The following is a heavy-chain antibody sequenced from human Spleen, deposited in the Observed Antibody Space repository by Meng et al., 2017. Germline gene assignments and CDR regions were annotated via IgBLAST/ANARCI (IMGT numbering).Heavy chain of an antibody. D-gene: IGHD5-18*01. Sequence: GESLKISCAASGFTFGSYGMSWVRQAPGKGLEWVSVIYSGGSTYYADSVKGRFTISRHNSKNTLYLQMNSLRAEDTAVYYCASSWIQLWLPDYYYYGMDVWGQGTTVTVSS. CDR3: ASSWIQLWLPDYYYYGMDV. CDR2: IYSGGST. J-gene: IGHJ6*02. CDR1: GFTFGSYG. V-gene: IGHV3-53*04.